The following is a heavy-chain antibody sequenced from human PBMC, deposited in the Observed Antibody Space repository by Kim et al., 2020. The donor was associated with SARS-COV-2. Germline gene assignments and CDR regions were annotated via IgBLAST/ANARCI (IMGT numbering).Heavy chain of an antibody. D-gene: IGHD3-16*02. V-gene: IGHV3-21*04. Sequence: GGSLRLSCAASGFTFSSYSMNWVRQAPGKGLEWVSSISSSSSYIYYTDSVKGRFTISRDNAKNSLYLQMNSLRAEDTAVYYCASIPLLRLGELSLYPNPSYYYYGMDVCGQGTTVTVSS. CDR2: ISSSSSYI. J-gene: IGHJ6*02. CDR3: ASIPLLRLGELSLYPNPSYYYYGMDV. CDR1: GFTFSSYS.